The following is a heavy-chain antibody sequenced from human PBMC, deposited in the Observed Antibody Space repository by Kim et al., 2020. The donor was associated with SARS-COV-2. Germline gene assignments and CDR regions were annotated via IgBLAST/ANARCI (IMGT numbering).Heavy chain of an antibody. CDR3: AVLAARITMVRGPKGY. CDR1: GFTFSSYS. V-gene: IGHV3-21*01. Sequence: GGSLRLSCAASGFTFSSYSMNWVRQAPGKGLEWVSSISSSSSYIYYADSVKGRFTISRDNAKNSLYLQMNSLRAEDTAVYYCAVLAARITMVRGPKGYWGQGTLVTVSS. D-gene: IGHD3-10*01. J-gene: IGHJ4*02. CDR2: ISSSSSYI.